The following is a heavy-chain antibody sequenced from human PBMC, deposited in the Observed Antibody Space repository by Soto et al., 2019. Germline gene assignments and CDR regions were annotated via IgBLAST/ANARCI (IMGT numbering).Heavy chain of an antibody. CDR1: GGSISSYF. CDR3: VSESTVTDAFDI. V-gene: IGHV4-59*01. Sequence: QVQLQESGPGLVKPSETLSLTCTVSGGSISSYFWSWIRQPPGKGLEWIGYIYYSGSTNYNPSLKSRVXXXVXXCKNQFSLKLSSVTAADTAVYYCVSESTVTDAFDIWGQGTMVTVSA. CDR2: IYYSGST. D-gene: IGHD4-17*01. J-gene: IGHJ3*02.